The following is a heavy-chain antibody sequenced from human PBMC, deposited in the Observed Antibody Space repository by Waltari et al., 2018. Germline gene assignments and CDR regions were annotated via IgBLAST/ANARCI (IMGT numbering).Heavy chain of an antibody. D-gene: IGHD6-13*01. CDR3: ARGILWVAAAGYYYYYGMDV. V-gene: IGHV4-61*02. CDR2: IYTSGST. CDR1: GGSISSGSYY. Sequence: QVQLQESGPGLVKPSQTLSLTCTVSGGSISSGSYYWSWIRPPAGKGLEWIGRIYTSGSTNYNPSLKSRVTISVDTSKNQFSLKLSSVTAADTAVYYCARGILWVAAAGYYYYYGMDVWGQGTTVTVSS. J-gene: IGHJ6*02.